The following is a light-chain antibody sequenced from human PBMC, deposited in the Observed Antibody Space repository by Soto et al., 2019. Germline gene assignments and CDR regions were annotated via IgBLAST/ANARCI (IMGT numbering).Light chain of an antibody. CDR1: QSITASY. Sequence: EIVLAQSPGTVSLSPGERATLSCRTSQSITASYLAWYQQKPGQAPRLLIYGTSSRATGTPDRFSGSGSGTDFTLTISRLVPEDFAVYYCHQYGSSARTFGPGTKVDIK. CDR2: GTS. V-gene: IGKV3-20*01. CDR3: HQYGSSART. J-gene: IGKJ1*01.